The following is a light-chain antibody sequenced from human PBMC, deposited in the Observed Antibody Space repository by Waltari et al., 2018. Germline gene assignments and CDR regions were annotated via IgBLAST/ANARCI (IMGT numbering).Light chain of an antibody. V-gene: IGLV8-61*01. CDR2: STT. J-gene: IGLJ3*02. CDR1: SGSVSTSYY. Sequence: QTVVTQEPSFSVSPGGTVTLTCGLSSGSVSTSYYPTRYQQTPGQAPRTLIYSTTPRSSGVPDRFSGSSLGNKAALTITGAQADDESDYYGVLYMGSGIWVFGGGTKLTVL. CDR3: VLYMGSGIWV.